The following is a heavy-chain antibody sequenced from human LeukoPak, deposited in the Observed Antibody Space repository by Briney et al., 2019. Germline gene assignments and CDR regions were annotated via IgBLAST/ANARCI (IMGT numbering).Heavy chain of an antibody. Sequence: GGSLRLSSAASGFTFSSYGMHWVRQAPGKGLEWVAVMSYDGSKEYYADSVKGRFTISRDNSKNTLYLQMNSLRAEDTAVYYCARDSSVATILDYWGQGTLVTVSS. CDR3: ARDSSVATILDY. D-gene: IGHD5-12*01. V-gene: IGHV3-30*03. J-gene: IGHJ4*02. CDR2: MSYDGSKE. CDR1: GFTFSSYG.